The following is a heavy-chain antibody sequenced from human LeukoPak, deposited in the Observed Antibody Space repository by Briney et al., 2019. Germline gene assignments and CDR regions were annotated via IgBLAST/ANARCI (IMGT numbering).Heavy chain of an antibody. CDR3: SLARSEYHYGMDV. CDR2: TYYRSKWYY. CDR1: GDSVSSISVA. J-gene: IGHJ6*02. Sequence: PSQTLSLTCAISGDSVSSISVAWNWIRQSPSRGLEWLGRTYYRSKWYYEYAVSVKSRINISPDTSKNQFSLQLTSATPEDTAVYYCSLARSEYHYGMDVWGQGTTVTVSS. V-gene: IGHV6-1*01.